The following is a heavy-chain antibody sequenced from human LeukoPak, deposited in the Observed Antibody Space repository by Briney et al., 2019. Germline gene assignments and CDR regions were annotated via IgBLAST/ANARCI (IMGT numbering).Heavy chain of an antibody. Sequence: KTSETLSLTCTVSGGPISIYYWSWIRQPPGKGLECIGYIYYSGSTIYNPSLKSRDTISVDTSKNQFSLKLSSVTAADTAVYYCATGQWLRPFDYWGQGTLVTVSS. D-gene: IGHD5-12*01. J-gene: IGHJ4*02. CDR2: IYYSGST. CDR1: GGPISIYY. CDR3: ATGQWLRPFDY. V-gene: IGHV4-59*01.